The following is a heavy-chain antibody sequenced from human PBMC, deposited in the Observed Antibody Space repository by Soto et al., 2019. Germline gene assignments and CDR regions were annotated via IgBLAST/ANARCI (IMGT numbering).Heavy chain of an antibody. Sequence: QVQLVQSGAEVKKPGSSVKVSCKASGGTFSSYTISWVRQAPGQGLEWMGRIIPILGIANYAQKFQGRVTITADKPTSTAYMELSSLRSEDTAVYYCAREEDCSGGSCYSFSWFDPWGQGTLVTVSS. CDR2: IIPILGIA. D-gene: IGHD2-15*01. CDR1: GGTFSSYT. CDR3: AREEDCSGGSCYSFSWFDP. J-gene: IGHJ5*02. V-gene: IGHV1-69*08.